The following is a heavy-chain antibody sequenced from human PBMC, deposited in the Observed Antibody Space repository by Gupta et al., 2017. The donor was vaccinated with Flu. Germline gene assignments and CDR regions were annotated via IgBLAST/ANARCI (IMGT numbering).Heavy chain of an antibody. CDR1: EYPFTAHY. CDR3: AREKHCSTTSCYRWFDP. Sequence: QVQLVQSGAEVKKPGASVRVTCKASEYPFTAHYIHWVRQDPGQGLEWMGRINPHSGTTNYEQKVQSRVTVTMDTSISTAYRDLSRLTSDDTAGYYCAREKHCSTTSCYRWFDPWGQGTLVTVSS. D-gene: IGHD2-2*02. V-gene: IGHV1-2*06. J-gene: IGHJ5*02. CDR2: INPHSGTT.